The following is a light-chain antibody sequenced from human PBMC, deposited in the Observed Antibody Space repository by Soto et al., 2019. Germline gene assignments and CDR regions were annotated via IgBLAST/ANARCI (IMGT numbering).Light chain of an antibody. J-gene: IGLJ2*01. CDR1: NIGSKS. CDR3: QVWDSSSDLRGV. V-gene: IGLV3-21*04. Sequence: SYELTQPPSVSMAPGKTARITCGGNNIGSKSVHWYQQKPGQAPVLVIYYDNDRPSGIPERFSGSNSGNTATLTISRVEAGDEAAYYCQVWDSSSDLRGVFGGGTNLTVL. CDR2: YDN.